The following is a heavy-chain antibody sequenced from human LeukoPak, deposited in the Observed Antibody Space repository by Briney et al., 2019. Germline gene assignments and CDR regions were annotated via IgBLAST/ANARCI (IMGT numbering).Heavy chain of an antibody. D-gene: IGHD2-15*01. CDR3: ARGQGSGGQSFDP. CDR1: GYIFSNHG. V-gene: IGHV1-8*01. Sequence: ASVKVSCKASGYIFSNHGISWVRQAPGEGLEWMGWITSYKDNTAYALKFQGRVTMTRNTSISTAYMELSSLRSEDTAVYYCARGQGSGGQSFDPWGQGTLVTVSS. CDR2: ITSYKDNT. J-gene: IGHJ5*02.